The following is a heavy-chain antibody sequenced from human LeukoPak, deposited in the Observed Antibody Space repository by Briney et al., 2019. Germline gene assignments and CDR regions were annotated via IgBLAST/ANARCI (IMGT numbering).Heavy chain of an antibody. CDR2: IYYSGST. D-gene: IGHD3-3*01. CDR3: ARVVFLEWWIDY. CDR1: GGSISSYY. Sequence: SETLSLTCTVSGGSISSYYWSWIRQPPGKGLEWIGYIYYSGSTNYNPSLKSRVTISVDTSKNQFSLKLSSVTAADTAVYYCARVVFLEWWIDYWGQGTLVTVST. V-gene: IGHV4-59*01. J-gene: IGHJ4*02.